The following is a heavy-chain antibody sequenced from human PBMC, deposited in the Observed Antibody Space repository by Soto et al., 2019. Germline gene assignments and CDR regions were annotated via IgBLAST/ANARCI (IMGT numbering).Heavy chain of an antibody. CDR1: GGSISSSSYY. J-gene: IGHJ5*02. V-gene: IGHV4-39*07. CDR2: IYYSGST. Sequence: SETLSLTCTVSGGSISSSSYYWGWIRQPPGKGLEWIGSIYYSGSTYYNPSLKSRVTMAVDTSKSQVSLKLSSVTAADTAVYYCARDRSTYGGGGTGEVKENWFDPWGQGALVTVS. CDR3: ARDRSTYGGGGTGEVKENWFDP. D-gene: IGHD2-8*01.